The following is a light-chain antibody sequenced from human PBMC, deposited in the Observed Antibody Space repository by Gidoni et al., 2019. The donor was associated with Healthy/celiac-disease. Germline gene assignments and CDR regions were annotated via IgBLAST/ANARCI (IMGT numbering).Light chain of an antibody. CDR2: EVS. CDR3: CSYAGSRV. J-gene: IGLJ3*02. V-gene: IGLV2-23*02. Sequence: QSALTQPASVSGSPGQSITISCTGTSSSVGSYNLVSWYQQPPGKAPKLMIYEVSKRPSGVSNRFSGSKSGNTASLTISGLQAEDEADYYCCSYAGSRVFGGGTKLTVL. CDR1: SSSVGSYNL.